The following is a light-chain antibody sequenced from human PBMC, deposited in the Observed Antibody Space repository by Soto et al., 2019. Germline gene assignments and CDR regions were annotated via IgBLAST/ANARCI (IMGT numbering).Light chain of an antibody. CDR3: QQYNSYPLFT. CDR2: AAS. Sequence: DIQMTQSPSSLSASVGDRVTVTCRASPAISNYLAWFQQKPGIAPKSLIYAASGLQSGVPSKFSGRGSGTDLTLTTSSLQPEDFATYYCQQYNSYPLFTFGPGTKVDIK. CDR1: PAISNY. J-gene: IGKJ3*01. V-gene: IGKV1-16*02.